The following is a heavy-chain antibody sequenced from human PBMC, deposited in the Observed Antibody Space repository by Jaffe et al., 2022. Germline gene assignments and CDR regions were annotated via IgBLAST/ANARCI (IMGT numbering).Heavy chain of an antibody. D-gene: IGHD3-16*02. J-gene: IGHJ2*01. V-gene: IGHV5-51*03. CDR3: ARLDYYDYIWGSYRYPGPPPNWYFDL. Sequence: EVQLVQSGAEVKKPGESLKISCKGSGYSFTSYWIGWVRQMPGKGLEWMGIIYPGDSDTRYSPSFQGQVTISADKSISTAYLQWSSLKASDTAMYYCARLDYYDYIWGSYRYPGPPPNWYFDLWGRGTLVTVSS. CDR1: GYSFTSYW. CDR2: IYPGDSDT.